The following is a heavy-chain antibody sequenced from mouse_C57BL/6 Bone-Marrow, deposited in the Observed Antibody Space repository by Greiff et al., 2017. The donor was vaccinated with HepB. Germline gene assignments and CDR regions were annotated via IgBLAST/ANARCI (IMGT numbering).Heavy chain of an antibody. D-gene: IGHD2-2*01. CDR1: GYSITSGYY. J-gene: IGHJ4*01. CDR2: ISYDGSN. CDR3: ARDGGLRRPHYYAMDY. V-gene: IGHV3-6*01. Sequence: DVKLQESGPGLVKPSQSLSLTCSVTGYSITSGYYWNWIRQFPGNKLEWMGYISYDGSNNYNPSLKNRISITRDTSKNQFFLKLNSVTTEDTATYHCARDGGLRRPHYYAMDYWGQGTSVTVSS.